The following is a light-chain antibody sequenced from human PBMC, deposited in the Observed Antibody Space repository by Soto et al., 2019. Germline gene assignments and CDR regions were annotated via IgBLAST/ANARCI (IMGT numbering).Light chain of an antibody. V-gene: IGKV3-20*01. J-gene: IGKJ2*02. Sequence: EIVLTQSPGTLSLSPGERATLSCRASQSVSSSYLAWYQQKPGQAPRLLIYGASGRATGIPGRFSGSGSGTDFTLTISRLEPEDFAVYYCQQYGSSPMCTFGQGTKLEI. CDR1: QSVSSSY. CDR3: QQYGSSPMCT. CDR2: GAS.